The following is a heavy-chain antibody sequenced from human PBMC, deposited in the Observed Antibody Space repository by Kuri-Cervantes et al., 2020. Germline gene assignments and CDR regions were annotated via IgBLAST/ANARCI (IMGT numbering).Heavy chain of an antibody. J-gene: IGHJ6*03. Sequence: ASVQDSCNASGYTFIGNYMLWVRQDPGQGLEWMGWINPYSGGTNYEQKFQGRVSMTRDMSFSTAYMELSRLRYDDTAVYYCARSSGTLDYYYMDVWGKGTTVTVSS. D-gene: IGHD1-26*01. CDR2: INPYSGGT. V-gene: IGHV1-2*02. CDR3: ARSSGTLDYYYMDV. CDR1: GYTFIGNY.